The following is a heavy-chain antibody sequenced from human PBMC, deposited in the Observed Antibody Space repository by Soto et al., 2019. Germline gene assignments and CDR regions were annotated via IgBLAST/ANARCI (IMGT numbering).Heavy chain of an antibody. CDR2: ISSSSRTI. J-gene: IGHJ6*02. CDR1: GFTFSSYD. CDR3: AREYYGMDV. Sequence: PGGSLRLSCAVSGFTFSSYDMNWVRQAPWKGLEWVSYISSSSRTIYYADSVKGRFTISRDNAKNSLYLQMNSLRDEDTAVYYCAREYYGMDVWGQGTTVTVSS. V-gene: IGHV3-48*02.